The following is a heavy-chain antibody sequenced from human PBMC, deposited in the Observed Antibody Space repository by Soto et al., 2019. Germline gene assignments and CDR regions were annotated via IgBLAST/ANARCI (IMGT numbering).Heavy chain of an antibody. CDR2: INPNSGDT. V-gene: IGHV1-2*04. J-gene: IGHJ6*02. CDR1: GYTFTGYY. CDR3: ARDSNYYYGMDV. Sequence: QVQLVQSGAEVKKPGASVKVSCKASGYTFTGYYMHWVRQAPGQGLEWMGWINPNSGDTNYAQKFQGWVTMTRDTSISTAYMELSRLRSDDTAVYYCARDSNYYYGMDVWGQGTTVTVSS.